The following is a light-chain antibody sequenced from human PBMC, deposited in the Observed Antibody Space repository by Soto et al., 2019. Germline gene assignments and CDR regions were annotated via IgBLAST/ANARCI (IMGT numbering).Light chain of an antibody. J-gene: IGKJ4*01. CDR3: QQFCSYPLT. Sequence: EFVLTQSPGTLSLSPGERATLSCRASQTVRNHYLAWYQQTPGQAPRLLIYDASSRATGIPDRFSGGRSGTDLTLTISRLEPEDFAVYYCQQFCSYPLTFGGGTKVDIK. CDR2: DAS. V-gene: IGKV3-20*01. CDR1: QTVRNHY.